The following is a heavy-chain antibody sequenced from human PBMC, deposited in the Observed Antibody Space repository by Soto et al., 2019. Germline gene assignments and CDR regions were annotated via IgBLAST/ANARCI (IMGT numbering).Heavy chain of an antibody. D-gene: IGHD6-6*01. CDR3: ARSKYSISSFDY. CDR1: GCSLSTDHVG. V-gene: IGHV2-5*02. J-gene: IGHJ4*02. CDR2: IYWDDDN. Sequence: GAGPARVNPXQTLTLTCTVSGCSLSTDHVGVGWIRQPPGKALDWLAVIYWDDDNRYTPSLKSRLTITKDTSKNQVLLTMTNMDPVDTATYFCARSKYSISSFDYWGQGALVTVSS.